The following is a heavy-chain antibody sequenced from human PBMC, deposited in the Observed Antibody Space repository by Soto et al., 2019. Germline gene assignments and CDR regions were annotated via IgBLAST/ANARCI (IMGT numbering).Heavy chain of an antibody. J-gene: IGHJ5*02. CDR1: GGPFSRYY. Sequence: SETLSLTCAVHGGPFSRYYCSRIRQPPGKGLEWIGEINHSGSTNYNPSLKSRVTISVDTSKNQFSLKLSSVTAADTAVYYCARGPRWSAAGILWLDPWRQGTLVTVAS. CDR3: ARGPRWSAAGILWLDP. D-gene: IGHD6-13*01. CDR2: INHSGST. V-gene: IGHV4-34*01.